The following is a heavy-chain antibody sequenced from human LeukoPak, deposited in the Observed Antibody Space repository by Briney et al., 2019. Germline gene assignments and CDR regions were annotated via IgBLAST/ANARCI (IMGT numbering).Heavy chain of an antibody. CDR1: GYTFTSCG. D-gene: IGHD5-24*01. CDR2: ISAYNGNT. CDR3: ASGIVAKMATIPLDY. Sequence: GASVKVSCKASGYTFTSCGISLVRQAPGQGLEWMGWISAYNGNTNYAQKLQGRVTMTTDTSTSTAYMELRSLRSDDTPVYYCASGIVAKMATIPLDYWGRGTLVTVSS. J-gene: IGHJ4*02. V-gene: IGHV1-18*01.